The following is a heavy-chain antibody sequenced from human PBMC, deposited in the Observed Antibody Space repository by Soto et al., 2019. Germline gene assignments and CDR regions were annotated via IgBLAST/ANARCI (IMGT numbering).Heavy chain of an antibody. Sequence: EVQLVESGGGMVQPGGSLRVSWAASGFTLSSYSMHWVRQAPGKGLEWVSYISGSGGTIYYADSVKGRFTISRDNAKNSLSVQMNSLRDEDTAVYLCARETGLRSSGWSYYFDFWGQGTRVTVSS. V-gene: IGHV3-48*02. CDR3: ARETGLRSSGWSYYFDF. D-gene: IGHD6-19*01. J-gene: IGHJ4*02. CDR1: GFTLSSYS. CDR2: ISGSGGTI.